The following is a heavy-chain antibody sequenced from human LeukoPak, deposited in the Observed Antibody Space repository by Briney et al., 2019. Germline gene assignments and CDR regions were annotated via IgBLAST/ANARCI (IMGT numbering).Heavy chain of an antibody. J-gene: IGHJ3*02. CDR3: ARLRYNWNVCVFDI. D-gene: IGHD1-1*01. CDR2: INHSGST. V-gene: IGHV4-34*01. CDR1: DGSFSGYY. Sequence: SETLSLTCGVYDGSFSGYYWSWIRQPPGKGLEWIGEINHSGSTNYNPSLKSRVTISLDTSKNQLSLKLSSVTAADAAVYYCARLRYNWNVCVFDIWGQGTMVTISS.